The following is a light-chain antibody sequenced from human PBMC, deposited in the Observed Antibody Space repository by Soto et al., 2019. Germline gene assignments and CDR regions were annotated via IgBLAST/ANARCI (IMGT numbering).Light chain of an antibody. J-gene: IGLJ3*02. CDR3: AAWDDSLTGWV. CDR1: SSNIGSNP. Sequence: QSVLTQSPSASGTPGQRVTISCSGSSSNIGSNPVNWYFHLPGAAPKLLIYSNNQRPSGVPDRISGTKSGTSASLGISGLQTEAEADYYCAAWDDSLTGWVFGGGTKLTVL. V-gene: IGLV1-44*01. CDR2: SNN.